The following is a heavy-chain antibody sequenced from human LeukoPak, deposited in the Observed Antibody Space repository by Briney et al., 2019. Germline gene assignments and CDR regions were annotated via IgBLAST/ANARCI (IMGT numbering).Heavy chain of an antibody. Sequence: GGSLRLSCAASGFTFSNAWMSWVRQAPGKGLEWVGRIKSKTDGGTTDYAAPVKGRFTISRDDSKNTLYLQMSSLKTEDTAVYYCTTDPIAVAGTDYWGQGTLVTVSS. CDR2: IKSKTDGGTT. D-gene: IGHD6-19*01. V-gene: IGHV3-15*01. J-gene: IGHJ4*02. CDR3: TTDPIAVAGTDY. CDR1: GFTFSNAW.